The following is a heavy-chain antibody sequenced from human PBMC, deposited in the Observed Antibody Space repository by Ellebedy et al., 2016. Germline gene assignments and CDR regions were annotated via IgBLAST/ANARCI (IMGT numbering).Heavy chain of an antibody. CDR1: GYTFTSYA. CDR3: ARDRAGYSYGHDYYYYYGMDV. D-gene: IGHD5-18*01. CDR2: INAGNGNT. Sequence: ASVKVSXXASGYTFTSYAMHWVRQAPGQRLEWMGWINAGNGNTKYSQKFQGRVTITRDTSASTAYMELSSLRSEDTAVYYCARDRAGYSYGHDYYYYYGMDVWGQGTTVTVSS. V-gene: IGHV1-3*01. J-gene: IGHJ6*02.